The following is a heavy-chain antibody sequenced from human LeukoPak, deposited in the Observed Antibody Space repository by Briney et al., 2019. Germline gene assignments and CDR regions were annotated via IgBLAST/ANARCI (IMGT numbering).Heavy chain of an antibody. CDR1: GFTFSSYG. V-gene: IGHV3-30*19. J-gene: IGHJ4*02. CDR2: ISYDGSNK. Sequence: GRSLRLSCAASGFTFSSYGMHWVRQAPGKGLEWVAVISYDGSNKYYADSVKGRFTISRDNSKNTLYLQMNSLRAEDTAVYYCARVSLRFLEWSYFDYWGQGTLVTVSS. CDR3: ARVSLRFLEWSYFDY. D-gene: IGHD3-3*01.